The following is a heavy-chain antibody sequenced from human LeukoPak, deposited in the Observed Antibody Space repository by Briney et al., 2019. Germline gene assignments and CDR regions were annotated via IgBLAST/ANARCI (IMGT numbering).Heavy chain of an antibody. CDR3: ARVLLWTGVASAFHY. Sequence: PGRSLRLSCAASGFTFSSDAMHWVRQAPGKGLEWVAVISYDGSNKYYADSVKSRFTISRDNSKNTPYLQMNSPRPEDTAVYYCARVLLWTGVASAFHYSGQGTLVTASS. CDR1: GFTFSSDA. D-gene: IGHD3-3*01. J-gene: IGHJ4*02. CDR2: ISYDGSNK. V-gene: IGHV3-30*01.